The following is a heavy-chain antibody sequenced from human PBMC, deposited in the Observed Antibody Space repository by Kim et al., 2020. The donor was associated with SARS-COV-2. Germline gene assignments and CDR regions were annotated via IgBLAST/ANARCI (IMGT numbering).Heavy chain of an antibody. CDR2: IDRSGDRT. CDR1: GFTFSDYA. CDR3: ARSNIMAV. J-gene: IGHJ6*02. Sequence: GGSLRLSCSASGFTFSDYAMNWVRQAPGKGLEWVATIDRSGDRTYYPDSVKGRFTISRDNSKATLFLQMNSLRVEDTAMFYCARSNIMAVGGELTTVTVS. V-gene: IGHV3-23*01.